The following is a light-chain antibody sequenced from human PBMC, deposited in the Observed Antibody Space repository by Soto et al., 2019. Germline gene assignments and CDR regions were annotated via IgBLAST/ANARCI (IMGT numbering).Light chain of an antibody. Sequence: EIVLTQSPGTLSLSPGERATLCCRASQSVSSSYLAWYQQKPGQAPRLLIYGASTRATGIPARFSGSGSGTEFTLTISSLQSEDFAVYYCQQYNNWPGTFGQGTRLEIK. CDR3: QQYNNWPGT. J-gene: IGKJ5*01. V-gene: IGKV3-15*01. CDR2: GAS. CDR1: QSVSSSY.